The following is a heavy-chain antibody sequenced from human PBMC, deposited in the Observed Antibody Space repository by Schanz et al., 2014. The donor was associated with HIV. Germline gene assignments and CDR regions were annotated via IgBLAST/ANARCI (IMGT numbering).Heavy chain of an antibody. D-gene: IGHD5-12*01. V-gene: IGHV1-69*01. CDR1: GGIFSYHA. CDR3: ARGEVATIEDKRGDYYYYYTMDV. Sequence: QVQLVQPGAEVKKPGSSVKVSCKASGGIFSYHAINWVRQAPGQGLEWMGGIIPIFATPNYAQKFQDRVTITADEPTSTAYMVLRGLRSEDTAVYYCARGEVATIEDKRGDYYYYYTMDVWGQGTTVTVSS. CDR2: IIPIFATP. J-gene: IGHJ6*02.